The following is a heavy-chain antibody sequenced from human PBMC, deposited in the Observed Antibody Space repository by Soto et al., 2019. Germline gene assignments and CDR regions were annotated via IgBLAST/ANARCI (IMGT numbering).Heavy chain of an antibody. J-gene: IGHJ5*02. Sequence: SETLSLTCTGSGGSITDYYWSWIRQSPRKGLEWIGNIHYSGSTNYNPSLKSRVTISVDTSKTQFSLKLTSATAADTAVYYCSREGAFSDTPWGQGTLVTVSS. CDR3: SREGAFSDTP. D-gene: IGHD2-21*02. CDR1: GGSITDYY. CDR2: IHYSGST. V-gene: IGHV4-59*01.